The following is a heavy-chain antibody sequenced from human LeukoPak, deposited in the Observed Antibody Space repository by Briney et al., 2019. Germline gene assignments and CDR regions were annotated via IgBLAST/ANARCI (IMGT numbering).Heavy chain of an antibody. CDR3: ARTTRTYSGSDY. J-gene: IGHJ4*02. D-gene: IGHD5-12*01. CDR2: IIPILGIA. CDR1: GGTFSSYA. Sequence: SVKVSCKASGGTFSSYAISWVRQAPGQGLEWMGRIIPILGIANYAQKFQGRVTNTADKSTSTAYMELSSLRSEDTAVYYCARTTRTYSGSDYWGQGTLVTVSS. V-gene: IGHV1-69*04.